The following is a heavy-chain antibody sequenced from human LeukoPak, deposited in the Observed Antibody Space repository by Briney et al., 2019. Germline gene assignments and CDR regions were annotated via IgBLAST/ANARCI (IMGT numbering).Heavy chain of an antibody. J-gene: IGHJ6*03. D-gene: IGHD2-15*01. CDR2: ISSSGSTI. Sequence: PGGSLRLSCAASGFTFSSYEMNWVHQAPGKGLEWVSYISSSGSTIYYADSVKGRFTISRDNAKNSLYLQMNSLRAEDTAVYYCARAIILHCSGGSCDKYMDVWGKGTTVTVSS. CDR1: GFTFSSYE. V-gene: IGHV3-48*03. CDR3: ARAIILHCSGGSCDKYMDV.